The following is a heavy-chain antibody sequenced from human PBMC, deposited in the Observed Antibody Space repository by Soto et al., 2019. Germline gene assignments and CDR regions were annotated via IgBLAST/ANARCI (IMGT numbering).Heavy chain of an antibody. D-gene: IGHD3-16*01. Sequence: SGPTLVNPTQTLTLTCTFSGFSLTTSGEGVGWVRQPPGKGLEWVALVYGDDDKRYLTSLKSRLTITKDTSKNQVVLTMTDMDPVDTGTYFCAHNIGGDYVYGFDFWGQGTKVTVSS. CDR1: GFSLTTSGEG. CDR2: VYGDDDK. J-gene: IGHJ3*01. V-gene: IGHV2-5*02. CDR3: AHNIGGDYVYGFDF.